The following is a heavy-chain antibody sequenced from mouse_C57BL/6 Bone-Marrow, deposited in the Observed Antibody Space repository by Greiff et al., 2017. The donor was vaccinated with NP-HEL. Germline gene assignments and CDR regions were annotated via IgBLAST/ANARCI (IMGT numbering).Heavy chain of an antibody. J-gene: IGHJ2*01. CDR2: IDPETGGT. Sequence: VQGVESGAELVRPGASVTLSCKASGYTFTDYEMHWVKQTPVHGLEWIGAIDPETGGTAYNQKFKGKAILTADKSSSTAYMELRSLTSEDSAVYYCTRKGGNLLDYWGQGTTLTVSS. V-gene: IGHV1-15*01. D-gene: IGHD2-1*01. CDR3: TRKGGNLLDY. CDR1: GYTFTDYE.